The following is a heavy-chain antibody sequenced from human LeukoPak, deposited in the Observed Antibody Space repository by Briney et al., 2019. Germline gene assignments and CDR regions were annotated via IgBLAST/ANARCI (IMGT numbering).Heavy chain of an antibody. V-gene: IGHV3-9*01. Sequence: GGSLRLSCTASGFTFDDYAMHWVRQAPGKGLEWVSGISWNSVNIGYADSVKGRFTISRDNAKNSLYLQMNSLRTEDTALYYCAKGSNSGYSYDYSDYWGQGTLVTVSS. D-gene: IGHD5-18*01. CDR3: AKGSNSGYSYDYSDY. J-gene: IGHJ4*02. CDR2: ISWNSVNI. CDR1: GFTFDDYA.